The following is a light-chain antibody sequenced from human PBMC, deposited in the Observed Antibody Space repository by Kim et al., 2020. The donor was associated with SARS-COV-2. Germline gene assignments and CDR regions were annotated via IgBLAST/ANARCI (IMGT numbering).Light chain of an antibody. CDR1: QSVSSRY. J-gene: IGKJ5*01. V-gene: IGKV3-20*01. CDR3: QEYGSSRSIT. Sequence: EIVLTQSPGTLSLSPGERATLSCRASQSVSSRYLAWYQQKPGQAPRLLIYGASSRATGIPDRFSGSGSGTYFTLTISRLEPEDFAVYYCQEYGSSRSITFGQGTRLEIK. CDR2: GAS.